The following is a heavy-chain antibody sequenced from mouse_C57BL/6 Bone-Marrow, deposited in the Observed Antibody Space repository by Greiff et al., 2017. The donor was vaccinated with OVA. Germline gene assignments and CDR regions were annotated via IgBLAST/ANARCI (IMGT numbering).Heavy chain of an antibody. CDR3: ARSSHYYVSSYGTWFAY. J-gene: IGHJ3*01. V-gene: IGHV1-7*01. D-gene: IGHD1-1*01. Sequence: QVQLQQSGAELAKPGDSVKLSCKASGYTFTSYWMHWVQQRPGQGLEWIGYINPSSGYTKYNQKFKDKATLTADKSSSTAYMQLSSLTYDDSAVYYCARSSHYYVSSYGTWFAYWGQGTLVTVSA. CDR2: INPSSGYT. CDR1: GYTFTSYW.